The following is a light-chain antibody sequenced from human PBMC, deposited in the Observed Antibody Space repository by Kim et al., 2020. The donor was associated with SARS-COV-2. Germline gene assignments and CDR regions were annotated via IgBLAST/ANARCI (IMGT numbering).Light chain of an antibody. J-gene: IGKJ1*01. V-gene: IGKV3-11*01. CDR3: QQRRSWPLT. CDR1: QSVSSF. Sequence: EIVLTQSPATLSLSPGERATLSCRASQSVSSFLAWYQKKPGQSPSLLIYDASNRATGIPARFSGSGSGTDFTLTISSLEPEDFAVYYCQQRRSWPLTFGQGTKVDIK. CDR2: DAS.